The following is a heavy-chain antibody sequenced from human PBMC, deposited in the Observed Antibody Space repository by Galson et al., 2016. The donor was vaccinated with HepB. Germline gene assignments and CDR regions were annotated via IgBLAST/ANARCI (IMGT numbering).Heavy chain of an antibody. D-gene: IGHD3-3*01. CDR3: ARDRRVFGVLIIPDY. Sequence: SLRLSCAASGFTLSSYGMHWVRQAPGKGLEWVAHIWYDGSKKYYADSVKGRFTISRDNSKNTLYLQMNSLRAEDTAVYYCARDRRVFGVLIIPDYWGQGTVVAVSS. J-gene: IGHJ4*02. V-gene: IGHV3-33*01. CDR2: IWYDGSKK. CDR1: GFTLSSYG.